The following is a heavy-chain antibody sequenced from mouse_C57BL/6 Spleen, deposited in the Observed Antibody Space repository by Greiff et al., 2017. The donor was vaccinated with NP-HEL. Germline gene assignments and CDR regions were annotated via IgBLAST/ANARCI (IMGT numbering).Heavy chain of an antibody. Sequence: VQLKESGPGLVKPSQSPSLTCSVTGYSITSGYYWNWIRQFPGNKLEWMGYISNDGSNNYNPSLKNRISITRDTSKNQFFLKLNSVTTEDTATYYCARDPYDGYPYWGQGTLVTVSA. CDR3: ARDPYDGYPY. J-gene: IGHJ3*01. D-gene: IGHD2-3*01. CDR2: ISNDGSN. V-gene: IGHV3-6*01. CDR1: GYSITSGYY.